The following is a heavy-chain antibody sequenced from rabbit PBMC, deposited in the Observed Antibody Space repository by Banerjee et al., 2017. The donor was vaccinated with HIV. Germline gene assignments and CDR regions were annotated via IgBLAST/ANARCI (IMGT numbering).Heavy chain of an antibody. D-gene: IGHD8-1*01. V-gene: IGHV1S40*01. CDR2: IGAGSSGST. J-gene: IGHJ6*01. CDR3: GREYDGRSAYYLGFGMDL. Sequence: QSLEESGGDLVKPGASLTLTCTASGIDFSNYYYMCWVRQAPGKGLEWIACIGAGSSGSTYYASWAKGRFTISKTSSTTVTLQMTSLTAADTATYFCGREYDGRSAYYLGFGMDLWGQGTLVTVS. CDR1: GIDFSNYYY.